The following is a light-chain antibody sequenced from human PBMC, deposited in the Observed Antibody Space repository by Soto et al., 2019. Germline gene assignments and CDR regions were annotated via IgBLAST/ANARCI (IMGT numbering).Light chain of an antibody. Sequence: EIVLTQSPDTLSLSPGERATLSCRASQSVNSDYLAWYRQKPGQAPSLLMYAKSTRATGIPDRFYGSGSGTDFTLTIYRLEPEDFAVYYCQQYGNSPQTFGQGTKVDNK. V-gene: IGKV3-20*01. J-gene: IGKJ1*01. CDR3: QQYGNSPQT. CDR2: AKS. CDR1: QSVNSDY.